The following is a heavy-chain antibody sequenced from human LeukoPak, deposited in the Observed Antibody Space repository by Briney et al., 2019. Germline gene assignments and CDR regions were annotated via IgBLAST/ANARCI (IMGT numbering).Heavy chain of an antibody. CDR1: GFTFSSYA. CDR3: ARVSVYYDSSGYAFDI. V-gene: IGHV3-30-3*01. J-gene: IGHJ3*02. CDR2: ISYDGSNK. D-gene: IGHD3-22*01. Sequence: PGGSLRLSCAASGFTFSSYAMHWVRQAPGKGLEWVAVISYDGSNKYYADSVKGRSTISRDNSKNTLYLQMNSLRAEDTAVYYCARVSVYYDSSGYAFDIWGQGTMVTVSS.